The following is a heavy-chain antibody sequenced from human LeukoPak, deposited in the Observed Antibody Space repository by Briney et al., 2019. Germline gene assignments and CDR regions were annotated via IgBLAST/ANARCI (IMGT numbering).Heavy chain of an antibody. J-gene: IGHJ6*04. D-gene: IGHD3-10*02. CDR2: ISGSGGST. CDR1: GFTFSSYA. Sequence: GVSLRLSCAASGFTFSSYAMSWVRQAPGKGLEWVSAISGSGGSTYYADSVKGRFTISRDNAKNSLYLQMNSLRAEDTAVYYCAELGITMIGGVWGKGTTVTISS. V-gene: IGHV3-23*01. CDR3: AELGITMIGGV.